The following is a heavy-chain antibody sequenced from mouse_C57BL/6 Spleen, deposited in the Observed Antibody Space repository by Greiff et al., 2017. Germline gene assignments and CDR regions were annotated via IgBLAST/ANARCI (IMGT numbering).Heavy chain of an antibody. V-gene: IGHV1-82*01. CDR3: AREDGNCLYAMDD. CDR2: IYPGDGDT. Sequence: QVQLQQSGPELVKPGASVKISCKASGYAFSSSWMNWVKQRPGQGLEWIGRIYPGDGDTNYNGKFKGKATLTADKSSSTAYMQLSSLTSEDSAVYFCAREDGNCLYAMDDWGQGTSVTVSS. CDR1: GYAFSSSW. D-gene: IGHD2-1*01. J-gene: IGHJ4*01.